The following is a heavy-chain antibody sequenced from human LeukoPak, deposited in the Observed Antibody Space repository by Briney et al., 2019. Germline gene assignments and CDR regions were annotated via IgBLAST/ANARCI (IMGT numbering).Heavy chain of an antibody. Sequence: KTGGSLGLSCAASGFTFSSYSMNWVRKAPGKGLEWVSSISSSSSYIYYADSVQGRLTISRDNAKNSLYLQMNSLRAEDTAVYYCAAFWSGYHYWGQGTLVTVSS. CDR3: AAFWSGYHY. J-gene: IGHJ4*02. CDR2: ISSSSSYI. CDR1: GFTFSSYS. D-gene: IGHD3-3*01. V-gene: IGHV3-21*01.